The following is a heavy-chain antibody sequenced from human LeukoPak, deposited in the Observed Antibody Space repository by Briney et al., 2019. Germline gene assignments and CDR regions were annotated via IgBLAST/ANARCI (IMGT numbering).Heavy chain of an antibody. D-gene: IGHD6-19*01. J-gene: IGHJ4*02. CDR3: AREMPVAGTGHFDF. CDR2: ISGSNGNT. V-gene: IGHV1-18*01. CDR1: SYTFTRYG. Sequence: GASVKVSCKASSYTFTRYGISWVRQAPGQGLEWMGWISGSNGNTNYAQKFQGRVSMTTDTSTSTAYMDLRSLRSDDTAVYYCAREMPVAGTGHFDFWGQGTLVTVSS.